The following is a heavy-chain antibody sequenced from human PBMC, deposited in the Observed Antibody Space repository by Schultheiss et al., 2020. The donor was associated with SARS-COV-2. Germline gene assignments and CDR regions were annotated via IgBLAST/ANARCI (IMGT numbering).Heavy chain of an antibody. D-gene: IGHD6-19*01. CDR2: ISYDGSNK. J-gene: IGHJ6*02. CDR1: GFTFSSYT. Sequence: GGSLRLSCAASGFTFSSYTMHWARQAPDKGLEWVAVISYDGSNKYYADSVKGRFTISRDNSKNTLYLQMNSLRAEDTAVYNCARLAVAGTMVYYYGMDVWGQGTTVTVSS. V-gene: IGHV3-30-3*01. CDR3: ARLAVAGTMVYYYGMDV.